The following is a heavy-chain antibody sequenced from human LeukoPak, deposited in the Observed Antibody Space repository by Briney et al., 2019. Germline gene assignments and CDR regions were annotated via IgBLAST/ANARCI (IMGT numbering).Heavy chain of an antibody. CDR2: IYSSAYT. CDR3: ARARSDSGRFDY. CDR1: GGSFSTYY. J-gene: IGHJ4*02. D-gene: IGHD1-26*01. Sequence: SETLSLTRSVSGGSFSTYYWSWIRQPPGKGLEWIADIYSSAYTNYNPSLKSRVTISLDTSKNQFSLKLSSVTPADTAVYYCARARSDSGRFDYWGQGTLVTVSS. V-gene: IGHV4-59*01.